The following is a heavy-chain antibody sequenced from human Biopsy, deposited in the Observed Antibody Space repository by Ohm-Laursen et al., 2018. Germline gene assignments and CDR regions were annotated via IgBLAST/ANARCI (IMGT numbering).Heavy chain of an antibody. CDR2: IYHGSGT. Sequence: SQTLSLTCSVSDSSVSHDYFWTWIRQPPGKGLEWIGSIYHGSGTSYNPSVETRVAITLDKAKNEFSLRLNSVTAADTAVYYCARATNSTGWPYYYFYGMDVWGQGTTVTVSS. CDR1: DSSVSHDYF. D-gene: IGHD2/OR15-2a*01. J-gene: IGHJ6*02. V-gene: IGHV4-38-2*02. CDR3: ARATNSTGWPYYYFYGMDV.